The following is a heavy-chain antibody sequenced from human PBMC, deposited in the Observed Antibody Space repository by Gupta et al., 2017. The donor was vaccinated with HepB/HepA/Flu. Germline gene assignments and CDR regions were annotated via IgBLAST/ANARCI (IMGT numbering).Heavy chain of an antibody. CDR2: INTSGGST. D-gene: IGHD7-27*01. V-gene: IGHV1-46*01. CDR3: ARGLINAGLLGILADAFDI. CDR1: GYTFTSYY. Sequence: QVQLVQSGAEVKKPGASVKVSCKASGYTFTSYYMHWVRQAPGQGLEWMGIINTSGGSTSYAQEFQGRVTMTRDTSTSTVYMELSSLRSEDTAVYYCARGLINAGLLGILADAFDIWGQGTMVTVSS. J-gene: IGHJ3*02.